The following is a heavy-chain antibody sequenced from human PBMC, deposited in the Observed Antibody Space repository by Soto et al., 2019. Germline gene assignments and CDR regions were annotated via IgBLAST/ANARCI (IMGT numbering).Heavy chain of an antibody. CDR1: GYTFTSYG. D-gene: IGHD2-15*01. J-gene: IGHJ4*02. V-gene: IGHV1-18*01. Sequence: ASVKVSCKASGYTFTSYGISWVRQAPGQGLEWIGWISAYNGNTNYAQKLQGRVTMTTDTSTSTAYMELRSLRSDDTAVYYCARVRVVVVAATLYYFDYWGQGTLVTVSS. CDR3: ARVRVVVVAATLYYFDY. CDR2: ISAYNGNT.